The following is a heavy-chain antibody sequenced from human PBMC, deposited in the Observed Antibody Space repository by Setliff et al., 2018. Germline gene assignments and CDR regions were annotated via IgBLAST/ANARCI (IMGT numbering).Heavy chain of an antibody. CDR3: FGAGTCSY. CDR1: GLSYTNDW. CDR2: INPHGGEK. Sequence: PGGSLRLSCTASGLSYTNDWVSWVRQAPGKGLEWLASINPHGGEKYYADSVKGRFTISRDNAKNSLSLQMNNLRTEDTAVYYCFGAGTCSYWGQGTLVTSPQ. D-gene: IGHD3-10*01. V-gene: IGHV3-7*01. J-gene: IGHJ4*02.